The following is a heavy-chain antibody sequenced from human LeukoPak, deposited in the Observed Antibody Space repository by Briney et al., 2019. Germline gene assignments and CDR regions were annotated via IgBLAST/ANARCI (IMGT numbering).Heavy chain of an antibody. CDR2: ISSSGSTI. CDR1: GFTFSDYY. D-gene: IGHD3-10*01. J-gene: IGHJ6*03. Sequence: GGSLRLSCAASGFTFSDYYMSWIRQAPGKGLEWVSYISSSGSTIYYADSVKGRFTISRDNAKNSLYLQMNSLRAEDTAVYYCERMALLWFGELLPYYYMDVWGKGTTVTISS. CDR3: ERMALLWFGELLPYYYMDV. V-gene: IGHV3-11*04.